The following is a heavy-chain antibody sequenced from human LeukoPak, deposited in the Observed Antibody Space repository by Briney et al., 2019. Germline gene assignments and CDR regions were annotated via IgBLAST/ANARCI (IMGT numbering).Heavy chain of an antibody. D-gene: IGHD3-16*01. Sequence: GGSLRLSCRASGFTFSTCEMTWVRQSRGKGLEGGSYISSSSSTIYYADSVKGRFTISRDNDKNSLYLQMNSLRGGDTAVYYCAREDLDYVWGSYPLLPFWGQGTLVTVSS. CDR3: AREDLDYVWGSYPLLPF. CDR2: ISSSSSTI. V-gene: IGHV3-48*01. CDR1: GFTFSTCE. J-gene: IGHJ4*02.